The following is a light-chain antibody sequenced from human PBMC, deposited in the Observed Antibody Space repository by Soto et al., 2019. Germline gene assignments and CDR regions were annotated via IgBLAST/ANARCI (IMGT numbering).Light chain of an antibody. Sequence: PNTTGPSVLTPSPATRVTITCRASQSVSSGLGWYQQKPGQAPKRLIYGASTRDSGVPARFSGSGSGTEFTLTISSLQSEDFAAYYCQQYNGWPRTFGQGTKVDIK. J-gene: IGKJ1*01. CDR3: QQYNGWPRT. CDR2: GAS. CDR1: QSVSSG. V-gene: IGKV1-17*01.